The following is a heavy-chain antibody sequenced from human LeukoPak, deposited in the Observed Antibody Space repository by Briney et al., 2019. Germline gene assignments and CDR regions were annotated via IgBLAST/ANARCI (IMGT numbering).Heavy chain of an antibody. Sequence: SETLSLTCTVSGGSISSSRYYWGWIRQPPGKGLEWIGSIYYSGSTYYNPSLKSRVTISVDTSKNQFSLKLSSVTAADTAVYYCASIAVGRYFDYWGQGTLVTVSS. D-gene: IGHD1-1*01. V-gene: IGHV4-39*01. CDR2: IYYSGST. CDR1: GGSISSSRYY. CDR3: ASIAVGRYFDY. J-gene: IGHJ4*02.